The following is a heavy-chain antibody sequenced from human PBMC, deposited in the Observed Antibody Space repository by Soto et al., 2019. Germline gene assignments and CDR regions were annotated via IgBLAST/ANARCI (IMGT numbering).Heavy chain of an antibody. CDR3: AKTITTFGGSSTSRGALLDY. J-gene: IGHJ4*02. CDR2: ISNDGNHE. CDR1: GFTFSAFG. V-gene: IGHV3-30*18. D-gene: IGHD3-3*01. Sequence: QVQLVESGGGVVQPGRSLRLSCAASGFTFSAFGMHWVRQAPGKGLEWVAVISNDGNHEYYADSVKGRFSISRDNSKNTFDLQMNSLSSEHTAVYFCAKTITTFGGSSTSRGALLDYWGQGILVTVSS.